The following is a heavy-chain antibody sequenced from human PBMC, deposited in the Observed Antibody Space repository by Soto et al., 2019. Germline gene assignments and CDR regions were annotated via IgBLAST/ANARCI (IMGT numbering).Heavy chain of an antibody. CDR3: ARRDDSSGWYSANFDY. J-gene: IGHJ4*02. CDR2: IYYSGST. CDR1: GGSISSSSYY. Sequence: SETLSLTCTVSGGSISSSSYYWGWIRQPPGKGLEWIGSIYYSGSTYYNPSLKSRVTISVDTSKNQFSLKLSSVTAADTAVYYCARRDDSSGWYSANFDYWGQGTLVTVSS. D-gene: IGHD6-19*01. V-gene: IGHV4-39*01.